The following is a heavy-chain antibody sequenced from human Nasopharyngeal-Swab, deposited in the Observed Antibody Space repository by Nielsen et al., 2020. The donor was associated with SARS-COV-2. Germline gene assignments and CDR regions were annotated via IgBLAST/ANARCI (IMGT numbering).Heavy chain of an antibody. Sequence: SETLSLTCTVSGGSISSGSYYWSWIRQPAGKGLEWIGRILTNGSTNYNPSLKSRVTISVDTSKNQFTLKLSSVTAADTAVYYCARNVYVHDAFDIWGQGTMVTVSS. J-gene: IGHJ3*02. CDR1: GGSISSGSYY. V-gene: IGHV4-61*02. D-gene: IGHD3-10*02. CDR2: ILTNGST. CDR3: ARNVYVHDAFDI.